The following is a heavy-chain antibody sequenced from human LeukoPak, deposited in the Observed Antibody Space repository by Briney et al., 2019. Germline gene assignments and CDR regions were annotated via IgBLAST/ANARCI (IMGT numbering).Heavy chain of an antibody. CDR2: IGGCGGST. V-gene: IGHV3-23*01. D-gene: IGHD3-16*01. J-gene: IGHJ4*02. CDR3: AKGYYDYVWGSYYFDY. CDR1: GFTVSMYA. Sequence: GGSLRLSCAASGFTVSMYAVSWVRRAPGRGLEWVSAIGGCGGSTYYADSVKGRFTISRDNSKNTLYLQMNSLRAEDTAVYYCAKGYYDYVWGSYYFDYWGQGILVTVSS.